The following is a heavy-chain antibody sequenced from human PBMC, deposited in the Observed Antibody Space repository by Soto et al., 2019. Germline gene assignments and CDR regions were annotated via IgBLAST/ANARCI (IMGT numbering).Heavy chain of an antibody. CDR1: GGSISSYY. Sequence: LSLTCTVSGGSISSYYWSWIRQPPGKGLEWIGYIYYSGSTNYNPSLKSRVTISVDTSKNQFSLKLSSVTAADTAVYYCASLYYYDSSGYYLDTWGQGTLVTVSS. V-gene: IGHV4-59*01. CDR3: ASLYYYDSSGYYLDT. J-gene: IGHJ4*02. D-gene: IGHD3-22*01. CDR2: IYYSGST.